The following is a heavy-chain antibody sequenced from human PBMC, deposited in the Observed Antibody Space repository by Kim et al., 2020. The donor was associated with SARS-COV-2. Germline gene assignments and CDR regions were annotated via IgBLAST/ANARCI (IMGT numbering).Heavy chain of an antibody. CDR2: ITAGNGNT. J-gene: IGHJ4*02. V-gene: IGHV1-3*01. D-gene: IGHD6-13*01. CDR3: ARYTAAFRRKGYFDY. Sequence: ASVKVSCKASGYTFSSYAIHWVRQPPGQRPEWMGWITAGNGNTKYVEEFQGRITIARDTSARTAYMELSSLRSEDTAVYYCARYTAAFRRKGYFDYWGQGSLVIVSS. CDR1: GYTFSSYA.